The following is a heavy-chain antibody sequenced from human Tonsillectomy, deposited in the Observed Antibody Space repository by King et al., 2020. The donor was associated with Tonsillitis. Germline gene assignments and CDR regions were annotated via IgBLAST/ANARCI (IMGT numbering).Heavy chain of an antibody. Sequence: VQLVESGAEVKKPGSSVKISCKASGGTFSGYAISWVRQAPGQGLEWMGGVIPIFGTTNYAQKFQGRVTITADESTNTAYMELSSLRSEDTAVYYCAGDILPAADPQDYYCMDVWGQGTTVTVSS. D-gene: IGHD2-2*01. J-gene: IGHJ6*02. CDR3: AGDILPAADPQDYYCMDV. CDR1: GGTFSGYA. CDR2: VIPIFGTT. V-gene: IGHV1-69*01.